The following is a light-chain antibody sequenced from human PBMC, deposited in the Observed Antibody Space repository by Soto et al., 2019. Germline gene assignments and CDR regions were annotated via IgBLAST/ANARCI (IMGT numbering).Light chain of an antibody. J-gene: IGKJ1*01. V-gene: IGKV1-39*01. CDR1: QSISSY. Sequence: DIQMTQSPSSLSASVGDRVTITCRASQSISSYLNWYQQKPGKAPKLLIYAASSLQSGVPSRFSGSGSRTHFTLTISSLQPEDFATYYCPQSYSTPRTFGPGTKVDIX. CDR2: AAS. CDR3: PQSYSTPRT.